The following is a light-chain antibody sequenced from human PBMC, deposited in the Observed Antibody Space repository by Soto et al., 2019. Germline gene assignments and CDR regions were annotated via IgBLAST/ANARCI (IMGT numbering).Light chain of an antibody. V-gene: IGLV2-14*03. Sequence: QSALTQPASVSGSPGQSITISCTGSSSDVGGYNYVSWYQQHPGKAPKLMIYDVNNRPSGVSSRFSGSKSGNTASLTISGLQAEDEADYYCSSYTRSANYVFATGTKLTAL. J-gene: IGLJ1*01. CDR3: SSYTRSANYV. CDR1: SSDVGGYNY. CDR2: DVN.